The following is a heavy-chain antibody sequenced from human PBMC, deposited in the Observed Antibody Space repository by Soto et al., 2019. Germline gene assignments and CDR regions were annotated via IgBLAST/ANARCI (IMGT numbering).Heavy chain of an antibody. D-gene: IGHD6-19*01. J-gene: IGHJ1*01. Sequence: QVQLVESGGGVVQPGRSLRLSCAASGFTFSSYAMHWVRQAPGKGLEWVAVISYDGSNKYYADSVKGRFTISRDNSKNTLYLQMNSLRAEDTAVYYCASGLDSSGWYTTIESEYFQHWGQGTLVTVSS. CDR2: ISYDGSNK. CDR1: GFTFSSYA. CDR3: ASGLDSSGWYTTIESEYFQH. V-gene: IGHV3-30-3*01.